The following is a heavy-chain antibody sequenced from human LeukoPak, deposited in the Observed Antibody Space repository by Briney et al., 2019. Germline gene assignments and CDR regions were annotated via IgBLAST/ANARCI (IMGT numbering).Heavy chain of an antibody. CDR3: AKGLQLGRFDP. V-gene: IGHV4-34*01. CDR1: GGSFSGYY. CDR2: INHSGST. J-gene: IGHJ5*02. D-gene: IGHD5-24*01. Sequence: SETLSLTCAVYGGSFSGYYWSWIRQPPGKGLEWIGEINHSGSTNYNPSLKSRVTISVDTSKNQFSLKLSSVTAADTAVYYCAKGLQLGRFDPWGQGTLVTVSS.